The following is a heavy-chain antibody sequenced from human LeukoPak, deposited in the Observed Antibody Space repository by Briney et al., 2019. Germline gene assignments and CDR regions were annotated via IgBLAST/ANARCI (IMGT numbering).Heavy chain of an antibody. D-gene: IGHD1-26*01. CDR2: IHYSGST. V-gene: IGHV4-39*01. Sequence: SETLSLTCTVSGGSISSSSYYWGWIRQPPGKGLEWIGSIHYSGSTYYNPSLKSRVTVSVDTSKYQFSLKLSSVTAADTAVYYCARRSGTYHAFDIWGQGTMVTVSS. CDR3: ARRSGTYHAFDI. CDR1: GGSISSSSYY. J-gene: IGHJ3*02.